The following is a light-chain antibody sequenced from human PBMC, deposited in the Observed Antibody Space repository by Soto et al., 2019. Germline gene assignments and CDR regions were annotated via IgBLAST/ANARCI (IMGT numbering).Light chain of an antibody. V-gene: IGKV1-5*03. CDR2: KAS. J-gene: IGKJ1*01. CDR1: QSISSW. Sequence: DIQMTQSPSTLSASVGDRVTITCRASQSISSWLAWYQQKPGKAPKLLIYKASSLESGVPSRFNGSGSGTEFSLTISSRQSDNFATYFCQQYNSYWTFGQGTKMEIK. CDR3: QQYNSYWT.